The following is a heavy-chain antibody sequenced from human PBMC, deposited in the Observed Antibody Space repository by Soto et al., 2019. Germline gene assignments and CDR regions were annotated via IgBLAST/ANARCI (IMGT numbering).Heavy chain of an antibody. D-gene: IGHD1-26*01. CDR2: INAANGNI. CDR3: ARRSRDGDGTFDH. Sequence: ASVKVSCKASGDIFTNFAFHWVRQAPGQGLEWMGRINAANGNIEYSQRFQGRVTMTRDTSASTAYIEVSSLGYEDTAVYYCARRSRDGDGTFDHWGQGTLVTVSS. J-gene: IGHJ4*02. CDR1: GDIFTNFA. V-gene: IGHV1-3*01.